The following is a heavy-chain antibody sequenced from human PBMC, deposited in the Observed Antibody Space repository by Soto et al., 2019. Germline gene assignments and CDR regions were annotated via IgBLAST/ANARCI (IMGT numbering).Heavy chain of an antibody. CDR3: ARIEIGSYDY. CDR1: GFTFRNYC. CDR2: INEDGSEE. D-gene: IGHD1-26*01. Sequence: EVKLVESGGGLVQPGGSPRLSCAASGFTFRNYCLGWVRQAPGKGLEWVANINEDGSEEYYVDSVRGRFIISRDNARNSLFLQMNSLRAEDTAIYYCARIEIGSYDYWGQGTLVTVSS. J-gene: IGHJ4*02. V-gene: IGHV3-7*01.